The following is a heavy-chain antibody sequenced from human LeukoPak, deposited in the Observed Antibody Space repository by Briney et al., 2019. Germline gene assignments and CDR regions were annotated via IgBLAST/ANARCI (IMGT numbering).Heavy chain of an antibody. CDR3: ARRPNWNYGINWFDP. J-gene: IGHJ5*02. CDR1: GGSFSGYY. V-gene: IGHV4-34*01. D-gene: IGHD1-7*01. CDR2: INHSGST. Sequence: SETLSLTCAVYGGSFSGYYWSWIRQPPGKGLEWIGEINHSGSTNYNPSLKSRVTISVDTSKNQFSLKLSSVTAADTAVYYCARRPNWNYGINWFDPWGQGTLVTISS.